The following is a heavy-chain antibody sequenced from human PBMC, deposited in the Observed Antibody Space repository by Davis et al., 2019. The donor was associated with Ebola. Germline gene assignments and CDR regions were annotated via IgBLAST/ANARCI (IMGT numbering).Heavy chain of an antibody. J-gene: IGHJ5*02. CDR3: AKLTRFLDQSSWFDP. CDR2: ISQRENT. Sequence: SETLSLTCAVSGGSISSSYWWSWVRQPPGKGLEWIGQISQRENTNYKPSLKSRITISLDKSKNQFSLKLSSLTAADTAVYYCAKLTRFLDQSSWFDPWGQGTLVTVS. D-gene: IGHD3-3*01. V-gene: IGHV4-4*02. CDR1: GGSISSSYW.